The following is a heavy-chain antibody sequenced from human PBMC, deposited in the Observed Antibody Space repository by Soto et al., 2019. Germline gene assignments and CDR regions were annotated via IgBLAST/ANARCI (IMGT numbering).Heavy chain of an antibody. V-gene: IGHV3-7*01. CDR1: GFTFSSYW. CDR3: ARKPMSYYYYYMDV. D-gene: IGHD3-10*02. CDR2: IKQDGSEK. J-gene: IGHJ6*03. Sequence: GGSLRLSCAASGFTFSSYWMSWVRQAPGKGLEWVANIKQDGSEKYYVDSVKGRFTISGDNAKNSLYLQMNSLRAEDTAVYYCARKPMSYYYYYMDVWGKGTTVTVSS.